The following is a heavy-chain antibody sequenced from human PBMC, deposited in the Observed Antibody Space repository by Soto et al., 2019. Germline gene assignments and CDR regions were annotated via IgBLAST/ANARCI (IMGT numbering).Heavy chain of an antibody. Sequence: ASVKVSCKASGYTFTIYSMHWVRQAPGQRLEWMGWINAGNGNTKYSQKFQGRVTITRDTSASTAYMELSSLRSEDTAVYYCARGYCTNGVCYPDLFFDYWGQGTLVTVSS. CDR3: ARGYCTNGVCYPDLFFDY. V-gene: IGHV1-3*01. D-gene: IGHD2-8*01. CDR2: INAGNGNT. J-gene: IGHJ4*02. CDR1: GYTFTIYS.